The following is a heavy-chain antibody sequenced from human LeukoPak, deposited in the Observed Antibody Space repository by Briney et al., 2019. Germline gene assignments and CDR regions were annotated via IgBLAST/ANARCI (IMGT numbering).Heavy chain of an antibody. Sequence: GESLKISCKGSGYSFTSYWIGWVRQMPGKGLEWMGIIYPGDSDTRYSPSFQGQVTISANKSLSTAYLQWSSLKASDTAMYYCARPENRHHGSGSYDYWGQGTLVTVSS. V-gene: IGHV5-51*01. J-gene: IGHJ4*02. D-gene: IGHD3-10*01. CDR2: IYPGDSDT. CDR3: ARPENRHHGSGSYDY. CDR1: GYSFTSYW.